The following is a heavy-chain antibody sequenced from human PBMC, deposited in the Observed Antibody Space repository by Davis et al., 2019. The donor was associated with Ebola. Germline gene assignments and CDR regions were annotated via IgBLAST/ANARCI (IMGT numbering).Heavy chain of an antibody. Sequence: GESLKISCAASGFTFSSYGMHWVRQAPGKGLEWVAVISYDGSNKYYADSVKGRFTISRDNSKNTLYLQMNSLRAEDTAVYYCAATQWLREFDNWGQGTLVTVSS. D-gene: IGHD6-19*01. J-gene: IGHJ4*02. CDR2: ISYDGSNK. CDR3: AATQWLREFDN. CDR1: GFTFSSYG. V-gene: IGHV3-30*03.